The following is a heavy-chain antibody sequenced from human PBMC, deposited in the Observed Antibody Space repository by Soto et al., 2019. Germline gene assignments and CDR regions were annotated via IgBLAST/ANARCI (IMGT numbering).Heavy chain of an antibody. Sequence: SDTLSLTCTVSGGSISSGTYSWGWIRQPPGKGLEWIGTFYYSGSTNYNPSLKSRVTMSVDTSKNQFSLKVSSVTAADTALYYCARLGGYCTTSCYGYYAMDVWGQGTTVT. CDR1: GGSISSGTYS. D-gene: IGHD2-8*01. J-gene: IGHJ6*02. CDR3: ARLGGYCTTSCYGYYAMDV. CDR2: FYYSGST. V-gene: IGHV4-39*01.